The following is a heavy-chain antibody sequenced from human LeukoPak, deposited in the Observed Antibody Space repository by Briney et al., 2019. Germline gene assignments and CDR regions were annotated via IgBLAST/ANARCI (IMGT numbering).Heavy chain of an antibody. Sequence: ASVKVSCKASGYTFTGYYMHWVRQAPGQGLEWMGWINPNSGGTNYAQKFQGRVTMTRDTSISTAYMELSRLRSDDTAVYYCARARETAMDPRGWFEPWGQGTLVTVSS. V-gene: IGHV1-2*02. D-gene: IGHD5-18*01. CDR2: INPNSGGT. CDR3: ARARETAMDPRGWFEP. CDR1: GYTFTGYY. J-gene: IGHJ5*02.